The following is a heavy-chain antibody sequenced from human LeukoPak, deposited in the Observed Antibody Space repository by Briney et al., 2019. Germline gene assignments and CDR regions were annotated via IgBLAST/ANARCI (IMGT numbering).Heavy chain of an antibody. CDR1: GGSFSGYY. CDR2: INHSGST. Sequence: SETLSLTCAVYGGSFSGYYWSWIRQPPGKGLEWIGEINHSGSTNYNPSLKSRVTISVDTSKNQFSLKLSSVTAADTAVYYCARGGLYCSSTSCSKHFDYWGQGTLVIVSS. V-gene: IGHV4-34*01. J-gene: IGHJ4*02. D-gene: IGHD2-2*01. CDR3: ARGGLYCSSTSCSKHFDY.